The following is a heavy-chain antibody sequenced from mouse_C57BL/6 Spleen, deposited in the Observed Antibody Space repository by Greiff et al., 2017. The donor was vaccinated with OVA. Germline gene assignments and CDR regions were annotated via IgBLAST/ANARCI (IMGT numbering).Heavy chain of an antibody. Sequence: VQLQQSGAELVRPGTSVKVSCKASGYAFTNYLIEWVKHRPGQGLEWIGVINPGSGGTNYNEKFKGKATLTADKSSSTAYMQLSSLTSEDSAVYFCARRDGEAYYGNYDAMDYWGQGTSVTVSS. J-gene: IGHJ4*01. D-gene: IGHD2-10*01. V-gene: IGHV1-54*01. CDR3: ARRDGEAYYGNYDAMDY. CDR2: INPGSGGT. CDR1: GYAFTNYL.